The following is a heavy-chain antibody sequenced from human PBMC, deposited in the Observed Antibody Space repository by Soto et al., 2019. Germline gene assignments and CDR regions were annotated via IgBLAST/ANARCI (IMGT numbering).Heavy chain of an antibody. CDR2: INAGNGNT. D-gene: IGHD4-17*01. CDR3: ARSDGDGDYYYYYMDV. V-gene: IGHV1-3*01. J-gene: IGHJ6*03. CDR1: GYTFTSYA. Sequence: ASVKVSCKASGYTFTSYAMHWVRQAPGQRLEWMGWINAGNGNTKYSQKFQGRVTITRDTSASTAYMELSSLRSEDTAVYYCARSDGDGDYYYYYMDVWGKGTTVTVSS.